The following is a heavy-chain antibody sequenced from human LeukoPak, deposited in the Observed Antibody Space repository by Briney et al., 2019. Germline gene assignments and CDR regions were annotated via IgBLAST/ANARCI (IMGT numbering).Heavy chain of an antibody. Sequence: SETLSLTCTVSVVSLSSRNSYWGWIRQPPGKGLEWIGSIYYSVNTYYNASLKSQVSISIDTSKNQFSLRLTSVTAADTAVYYCARQTGSGLFILPGGQGTLVTVSS. J-gene: IGHJ4*02. CDR2: IYYSVNT. D-gene: IGHD3/OR15-3a*01. CDR1: VVSLSSRNSY. V-gene: IGHV4-39*01. CDR3: ARQTGSGLFILP.